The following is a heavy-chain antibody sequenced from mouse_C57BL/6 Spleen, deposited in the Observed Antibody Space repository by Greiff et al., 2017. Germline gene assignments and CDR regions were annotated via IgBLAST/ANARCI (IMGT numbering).Heavy chain of an antibody. CDR2: IRNKANNHAT. CDR3: THYSNPYWYFDV. Sequence: EVQLQESGGGLVQPGGSMKLSCAASGFTFSDAWMDWVRQSPEKGLEWVAEIRNKANNHATYYAESVKGRFTISRDDSKSSVYLQMNSLRAEDTGIYYCTHYSNPYWYFDVWGTGTTVTVSS. D-gene: IGHD2-5*01. CDR1: GFTFSDAW. J-gene: IGHJ1*03. V-gene: IGHV6-6*01.